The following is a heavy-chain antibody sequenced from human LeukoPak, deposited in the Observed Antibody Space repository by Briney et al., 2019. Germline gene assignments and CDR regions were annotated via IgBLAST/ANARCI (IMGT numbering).Heavy chain of an antibody. CDR2: INAGNGNT. CDR3: ARAVVAGSIYYYGMDV. J-gene: IGHJ6*02. D-gene: IGHD2-15*01. V-gene: IGHV1-3*01. CDR1: GYTFTSYA. Sequence: GASVKVSCKASGYTFTSYAMHWVRQAPGQRLEWMGWINAGNGNTKYSQKFQGRVTITADESTSTAYMELSSLRSEDTAVYYCARAVVAGSIYYYGMDVWGQGTTVTVSS.